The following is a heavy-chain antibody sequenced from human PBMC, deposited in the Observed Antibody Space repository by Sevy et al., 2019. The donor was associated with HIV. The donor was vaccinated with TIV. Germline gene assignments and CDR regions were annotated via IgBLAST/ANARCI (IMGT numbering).Heavy chain of an antibody. Sequence: GGSLRLSCAASGFTFRSYAMQWVRQAPGKGLEWVAVISYDGNSKYYADSVKGRFTISRDNSKNTLDLQMNSLRAEDTAPSYCARDVKRANVDFADYWGQGTLVTVSS. V-gene: IGHV3-30-3*01. CDR2: ISYDGNSK. J-gene: IGHJ4*02. CDR1: GFTFRSYA. CDR3: ARDVKRANVDFADY. D-gene: IGHD4-17*01.